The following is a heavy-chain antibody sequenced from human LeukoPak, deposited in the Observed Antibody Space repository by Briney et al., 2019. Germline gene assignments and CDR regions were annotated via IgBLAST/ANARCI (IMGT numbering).Heavy chain of an antibody. Sequence: GGSLRLSCAASGFTFSSYAMSWVRQAPGKGLEWVSAISGSGGSTYYADSVKGRFTISRDNSKNTLYLQMNSLRAEDTAVYYCAKSKKLYSWNDADFDCWGQGTLVTVSS. J-gene: IGHJ4*02. V-gene: IGHV3-23*01. CDR1: GFTFSSYA. CDR3: AKSKKLYSWNDADFDC. CDR2: ISGSGGST. D-gene: IGHD1-1*01.